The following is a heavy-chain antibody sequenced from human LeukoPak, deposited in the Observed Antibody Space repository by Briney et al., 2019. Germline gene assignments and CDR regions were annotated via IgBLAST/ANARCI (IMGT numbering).Heavy chain of an antibody. V-gene: IGHV3-21*01. D-gene: IGHD4-17*01. Sequence: GGSLRLSCAGSGFIFNNYAMTWVRQAPGKGLEWVSSISSSSSYIYFADSLKGRFTISRDNAKNSLYLQMNSLRAEDTAVYYCARADTTGGYYFDYWGQGTLVTVSS. CDR1: GFIFNNYA. CDR2: ISSSSSYI. CDR3: ARADTTGGYYFDY. J-gene: IGHJ4*02.